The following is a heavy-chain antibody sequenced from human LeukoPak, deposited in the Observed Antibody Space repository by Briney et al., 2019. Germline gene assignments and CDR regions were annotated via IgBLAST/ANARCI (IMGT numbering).Heavy chain of an antibody. CDR3: ARAASGWYYFDY. D-gene: IGHD6-19*01. Sequence: GGSLRLSCAASGFTFSSYAMSWVRQAPGKGLEWISAISGSGGSTYYADSVKGRFTISRDNSKNTLYLQMNSLRAEDTAVYYCARAASGWYYFDYWGQGTLVTVSS. CDR2: ISGSGGST. V-gene: IGHV3-23*01. J-gene: IGHJ4*02. CDR1: GFTFSSYA.